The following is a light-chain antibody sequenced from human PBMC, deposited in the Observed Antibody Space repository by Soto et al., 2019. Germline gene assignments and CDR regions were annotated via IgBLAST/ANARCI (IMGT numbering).Light chain of an antibody. J-gene: IGLJ3*02. CDR2: SND. CDR3: AAWDDSLHVV. Sequence: QAVLTQPPSASGTPGQRVTISCSGSSSNIGSNTVSWYQQLPGTAPKLLIYSNDQRPSGVPDRFSGSKSGTSASLAISGLQSEDETDYYCAAWDDSLHVVFCGGTKLTVL. V-gene: IGLV1-44*01. CDR1: SSNIGSNT.